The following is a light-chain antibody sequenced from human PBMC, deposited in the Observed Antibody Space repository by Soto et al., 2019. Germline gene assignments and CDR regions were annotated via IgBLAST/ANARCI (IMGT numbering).Light chain of an antibody. V-gene: IGKV3-15*01. CDR2: DAS. J-gene: IGKJ1*01. Sequence: EVVMTQSPATLSVPPGEGATLSCRASRSISSNLVWYQQRPGLAPRLLIYDASTRAAGVSARFAGTGSGTEFALTISSLQAEDVAVYYCQQYNDWPRTFGQGTKLDIK. CDR3: QQYNDWPRT. CDR1: RSISSN.